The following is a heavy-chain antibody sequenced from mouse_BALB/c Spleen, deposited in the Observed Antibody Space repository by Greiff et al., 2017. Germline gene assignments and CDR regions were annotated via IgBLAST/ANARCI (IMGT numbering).Heavy chain of an antibody. Sequence: VQLQESGPELVKPGASVKMSCKASGYTFTDYVISWVKQRTGQGLEWIGEIYPGSGSTYYNETLKGTATLTADKSSNTAYMQLSSLTSEDSAVYFCAIWIYSYGRMYYFDYWGQGTTLTVSS. D-gene: IGHD1-1*01. V-gene: IGHV1-77*01. CDR3: AIWIYSYGRMYYFDY. CDR2: IYPGSGST. J-gene: IGHJ2*01. CDR1: GYTFTDYV.